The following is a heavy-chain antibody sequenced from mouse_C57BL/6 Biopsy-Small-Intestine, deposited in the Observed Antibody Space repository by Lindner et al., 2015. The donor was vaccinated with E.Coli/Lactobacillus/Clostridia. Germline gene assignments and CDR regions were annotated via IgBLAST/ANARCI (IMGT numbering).Heavy chain of an antibody. J-gene: IGHJ2*02. Sequence: VQLQESGAELVKPGTSVNLSCKASGYIFTEYSVHWVKQTSGQGLERIAFYYPGSDTIRYNGKFKDKATLTADKSSSTVYMELRSLTSEDSAVYFCARGDGYLYYLDYWGQGTSLTVSS. CDR2: YYPGSDTI. D-gene: IGHD2-3*01. V-gene: IGHV1-62-2*01. CDR1: GYIFTEYS. CDR3: ARGDGYLYYLDY.